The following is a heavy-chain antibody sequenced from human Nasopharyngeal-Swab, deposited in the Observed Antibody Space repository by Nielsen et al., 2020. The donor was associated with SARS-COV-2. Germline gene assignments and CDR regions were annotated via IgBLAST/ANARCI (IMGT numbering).Heavy chain of an antibody. J-gene: IGHJ2*01. D-gene: IGHD1-1*01. CDR1: GFTFSSYS. CDR2: IHSDGTST. V-gene: IGHV3-23*03. CDR3: AKDLPEGWNSYLWYFDL. Sequence: GESLKISCAVSGFTFSSYSMNWVRQAPGMGLEWVSVIHSDGTSTKYADSVKGRFTISRDNSKDTLYLQMNSLRAEDTAVYYCAKDLPEGWNSYLWYFDLWGRGTLVTVSS.